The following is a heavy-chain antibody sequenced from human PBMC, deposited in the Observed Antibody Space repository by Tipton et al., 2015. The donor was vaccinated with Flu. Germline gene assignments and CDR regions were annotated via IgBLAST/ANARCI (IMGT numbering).Heavy chain of an antibody. D-gene: IGHD5-24*01. CDR1: GGSISSYY. Sequence: TLSLTCTVSGGSISSYYWSWIRQPAGKGLEWIGRIYTSGSTNYNPSLKSRVTMSVDTSKNQFSLKLTSVSAADTAMYYCARVGDGYAYDYWGQGTLVTVSS. CDR2: IYTSGST. CDR3: ARVGDGYAYDY. J-gene: IGHJ4*02. V-gene: IGHV4-4*07.